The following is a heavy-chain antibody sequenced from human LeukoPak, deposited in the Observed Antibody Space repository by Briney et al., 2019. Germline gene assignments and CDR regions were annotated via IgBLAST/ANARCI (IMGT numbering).Heavy chain of an antibody. CDR3: AKDTMVRGVMGYYFDY. D-gene: IGHD3-10*01. Sequence: PGGSLRLSCAASGFTFSSYAMSWVRQAPGKGLEWVSAISGSGGSTYYADSVKGRFTISRDNSKNTLYLQMNSLRAEDTAVYYCAKDTMVRGVMGYYFDYWGQGTLVTVSS. CDR2: ISGSGGST. CDR1: GFTFSSYA. V-gene: IGHV3-23*01. J-gene: IGHJ4*02.